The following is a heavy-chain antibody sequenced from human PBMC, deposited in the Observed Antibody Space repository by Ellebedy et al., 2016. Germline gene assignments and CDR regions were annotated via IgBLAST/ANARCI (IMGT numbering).Heavy chain of an antibody. CDR1: GFTFSSYW. J-gene: IGHJ5*02. CDR2: IKQDGSEK. Sequence: GGSLRLSCAASGFTFSSYWMSWVRQAPGKGLEWVANIKQDGSEKYYVDSVKGRFTISRDNAKNSLYLQMNSLRAEDTAVYYCARSLDSSGYWNWFDPWGQGTLVTVSS. CDR3: ARSLDSSGYWNWFDP. D-gene: IGHD3-22*01. V-gene: IGHV3-7*04.